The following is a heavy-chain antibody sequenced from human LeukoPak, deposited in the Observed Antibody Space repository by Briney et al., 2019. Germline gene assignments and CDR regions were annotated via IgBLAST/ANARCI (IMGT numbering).Heavy chain of an antibody. CDR2: ISSSSSTI. Sequence: PGGSLRLSCAASGFTFSSYNINWVRQAPGKGLEWVSYISSSSSTIYYADSVKGRFTISRDNAKNTLYLQMNSLRAEDTAVYYCAKNGDRGAYCSGGSCYPYYYYYMDVWGKGTTVTISS. D-gene: IGHD2-15*01. CDR1: GFTFSSYN. CDR3: AKNGDRGAYCSGGSCYPYYYYYMDV. V-gene: IGHV3-48*01. J-gene: IGHJ6*03.